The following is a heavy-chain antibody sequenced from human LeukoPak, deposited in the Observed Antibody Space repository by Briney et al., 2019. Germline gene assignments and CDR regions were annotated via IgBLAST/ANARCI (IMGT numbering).Heavy chain of an antibody. D-gene: IGHD2-2*01. CDR3: ARVYCSSTSCYYYWFDP. J-gene: IGHJ5*02. CDR2: INPNSGGT. V-gene: IGHV1-2*02. Sequence: ASVKVSCKASGYTFTGYYMHWVRQAPGQGLEWMGWINPNSGGTNYAQKFRGRVTMTRDTSISTAYMELSRLRSDDTAVYYCARVYCSSTSCYYYWFDPWGQGTLVTVSS. CDR1: GYTFTGYY.